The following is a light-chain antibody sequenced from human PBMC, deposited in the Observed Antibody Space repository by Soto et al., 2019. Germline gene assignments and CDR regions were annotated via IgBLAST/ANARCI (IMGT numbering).Light chain of an antibody. CDR2: AAS. CDR1: QTIASY. CDR3: QQSYSTPYT. V-gene: IGKV1-39*01. Sequence: DIQMTQSPSSLSASVGDRVTITCRASQTIASYLNWYQQRPGKDHKLLIYAASSLQSVVTSRFSGGGSVTDFTLTISSLQPEDFATFYCQQSYSTPYTFGHGTKLEI. J-gene: IGKJ2*01.